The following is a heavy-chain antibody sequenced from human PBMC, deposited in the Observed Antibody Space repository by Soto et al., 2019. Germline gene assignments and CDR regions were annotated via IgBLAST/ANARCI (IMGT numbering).Heavy chain of an antibody. CDR3: AREPLGIGYYYYMDV. CDR1: GFTFSSYW. V-gene: IGHV3-7*03. CDR2: IKQDGSEK. J-gene: IGHJ6*03. D-gene: IGHD7-27*01. Sequence: GGSLRLSCAASGFTFSSYWMSWVRQAPGKGMEWVANIKQDGSEKYYVDSVKGRFTISRDNAKNSLYLQMNSLRAEDTAVYYCAREPLGIGYYYYMDVWGKGTTVTVSS.